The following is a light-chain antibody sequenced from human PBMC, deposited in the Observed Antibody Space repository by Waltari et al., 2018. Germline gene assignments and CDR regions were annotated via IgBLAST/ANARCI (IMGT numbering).Light chain of an antibody. CDR1: QSLLYSNGYNY. CDR3: MQARQTPDT. J-gene: IGKJ2*01. CDR2: LAS. V-gene: IGKV2-28*01. Sequence: DIVMTQSPLSLPVTPGAPASIPCRSSQSLLYSNGYNYFDWYLKKPGQSPQLLIYLASHRASGVPDRFSGSGSGTDFTLKISRVEAEDVGIYYCMQARQTPDTFGQGTKLEIK.